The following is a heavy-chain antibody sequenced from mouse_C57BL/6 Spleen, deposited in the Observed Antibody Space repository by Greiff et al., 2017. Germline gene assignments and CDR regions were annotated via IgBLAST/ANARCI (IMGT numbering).Heavy chain of an antibody. J-gene: IGHJ1*03. CDR2: INPNYGTT. D-gene: IGHD2-1*01. CDR1: GYSFTDYN. V-gene: IGHV1-39*01. CDR3: AREGVYYGNFYWYFDV. Sequence: EVQLQQSGPELVKPGASVKISCKASGYSFTDYNMNWVKQSNGKSLEWIGVINPNYGTTSYNQKFKGKATLTVDKSSSTAYMQLNSLTSEDSAVYYCAREGVYYGNFYWYFDVWGTGTTVTVST.